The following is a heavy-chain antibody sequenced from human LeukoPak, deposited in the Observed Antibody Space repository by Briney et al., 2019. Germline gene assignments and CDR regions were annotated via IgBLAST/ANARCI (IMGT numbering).Heavy chain of an antibody. V-gene: IGHV4-34*09. Sequence: SETLSLTCAVYGGSFSGYYWSWIRQPPGKGLEWIGYIYYSGSTYYNPSLKSRVTISVDTSKNQFSLKLSSVTAADTAVYYCARGLVASSAWFDPWGQRTLVTVSS. CDR3: ARGLVASSAWFDP. CDR2: IYYSGST. CDR1: GGSFSGYY. J-gene: IGHJ5*02. D-gene: IGHD2-21*01.